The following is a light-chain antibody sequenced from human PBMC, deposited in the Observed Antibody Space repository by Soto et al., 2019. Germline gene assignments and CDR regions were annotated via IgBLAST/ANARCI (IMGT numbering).Light chain of an antibody. J-gene: IGLJ2*01. CDR2: SNN. CDR3: AAWDDSLNGPV. CDR1: SSNIGSNT. Sequence: QAVVTQPPSASGTPGQRVTISCSGSSSNIGSNTVNWYQQLPGTAPKLLIYSNNQQPSGVPDRFSGSKSGTSASLAISGVQSEDEADYYCAAWDDSLNGPVFGGGTKLTVL. V-gene: IGLV1-44*01.